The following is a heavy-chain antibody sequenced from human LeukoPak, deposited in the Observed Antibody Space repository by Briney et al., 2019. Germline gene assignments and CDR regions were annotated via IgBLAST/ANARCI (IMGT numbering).Heavy chain of an antibody. D-gene: IGHD3-22*01. CDR3: ARVEGYYDSSGYYPFFH. CDR1: GGSISSYC. J-gene: IGHJ4*02. CDR2: IFYSGST. Sequence: SETLSLTCTVSGGSISSYCWSWIRQPPGKGLEWIGYIFYSGSTNYNPSLKSRVTISVDTSKNQFSLKLSSVTAADTAVYYCARVEGYYDSSGYYPFFHWGQGTLVTVSS. V-gene: IGHV4-59*01.